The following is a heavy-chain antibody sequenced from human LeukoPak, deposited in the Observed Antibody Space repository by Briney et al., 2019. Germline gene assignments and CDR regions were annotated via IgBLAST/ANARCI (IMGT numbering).Heavy chain of an antibody. Sequence: GGSLRLSCATSGFIFSNYWMHWVRQAPGKGPVWVSHISGDGRTRNYADSVKGRFTISRDNAKKVVYLQMNSLRAEDTAVYYCARDQVDASSSRGYYYYMDVWGKGTTVTVSS. CDR2: ISGDGRTR. V-gene: IGHV3-74*01. CDR3: ARDQVDASSSRGYYYYMDV. D-gene: IGHD6-13*01. J-gene: IGHJ6*03. CDR1: GFIFSNYW.